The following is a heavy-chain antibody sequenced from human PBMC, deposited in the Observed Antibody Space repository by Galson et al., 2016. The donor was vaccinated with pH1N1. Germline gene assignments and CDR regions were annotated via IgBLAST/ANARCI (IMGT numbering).Heavy chain of an antibody. CDR3: LHIDNIGLEEAAYDFLDI. CDR1: GFSLSASGEA. CDR2: IYWDDSE. D-gene: IGHD3/OR15-3a*01. J-gene: IGHJ6*02. V-gene: IGHV2-5*02. Sequence: PALVTPTQTLTLTCAFSGFSLSASGEAVGWLRQPPGKAPEWLAMIYWDDSERYSQSLKDRLTISKDSTKRHVVLTMTDMDPEDTGTYYCLHIDNIGLEEAAYDFLDIGGQGAAVHVSS.